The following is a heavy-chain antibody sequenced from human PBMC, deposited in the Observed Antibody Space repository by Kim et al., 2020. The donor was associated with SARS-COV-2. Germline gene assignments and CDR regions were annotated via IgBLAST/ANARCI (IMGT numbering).Heavy chain of an antibody. CDR2: INAGNGNT. Sequence: ASVKVSCKASGYTFTSYAMHWVRQAPGQRLEWMGWINAGNGNTKYSQKFQGRVTITRDTSASTAYMELSSLRSEDTAVYYCARAEPPYSSSWYVFWFDPWGQGTLVTVSS. CDR3: ARAEPPYSSSWYVFWFDP. J-gene: IGHJ5*02. CDR1: GYTFTSYA. V-gene: IGHV1-3*01. D-gene: IGHD6-13*01.